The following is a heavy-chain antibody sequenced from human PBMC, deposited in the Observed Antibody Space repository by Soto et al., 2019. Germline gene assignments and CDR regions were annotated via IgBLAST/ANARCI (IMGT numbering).Heavy chain of an antibody. CDR1: GGSISSSSYY. Sequence: QLQLQESGPGLVKPSETLSLTCTVSGGSISSSSYYWCWIRQPPGKGLEWIGSTYYSGSTFYNPSLKSRVTISVDTSKNQFSLKLSSVTAADTAVYYCATFYGDYVSYWGQGTLVTVSS. D-gene: IGHD4-17*01. CDR3: ATFYGDYVSY. J-gene: IGHJ4*02. CDR2: TYYSGST. V-gene: IGHV4-39*01.